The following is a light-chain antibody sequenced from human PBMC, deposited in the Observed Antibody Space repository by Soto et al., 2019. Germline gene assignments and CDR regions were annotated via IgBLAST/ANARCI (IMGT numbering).Light chain of an antibody. Sequence: EIVMTQSPASLSVSPGETATLSSRPSQRTTTGLAWYQKKPGQAPSLLTYGASTRATGIPARFSGSGSGTEFTLTISSLQSEDSALYYCQQYNNWPPRTFGQGTKLEIK. CDR1: QRTTTG. J-gene: IGKJ2*01. CDR3: QQYNNWPPRT. CDR2: GAS. V-gene: IGKV3-15*01.